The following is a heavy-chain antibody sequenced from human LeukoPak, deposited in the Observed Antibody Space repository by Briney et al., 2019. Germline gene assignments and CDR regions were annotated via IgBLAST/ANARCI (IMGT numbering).Heavy chain of an antibody. Sequence: GESLRLSCAASGFTFSSYAMSWVRQAPGKGLEWVSGISSSGGSTYYADSVKGRVTISRDNSKNTLFLQTNSLRAEDTAVYYCAKFGSGWYYGASDIWGQGTMVTISS. CDR3: AKFGSGWYYGASDI. CDR1: GFTFSSYA. CDR2: ISSSGGST. J-gene: IGHJ3*02. D-gene: IGHD6-19*01. V-gene: IGHV3-23*01.